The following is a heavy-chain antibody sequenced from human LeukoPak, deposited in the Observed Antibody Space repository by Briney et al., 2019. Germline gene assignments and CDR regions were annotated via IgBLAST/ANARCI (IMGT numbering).Heavy chain of an antibody. J-gene: IGHJ4*02. CDR3: ARHAGSYYTYNFDY. CDR2: IYYSGST. CDR1: GGSISSSSYY. Sequence: SETLSLTCTVSGGSISSSSYYWGWIRQPPGKGLEWIGSIYYSGSTNYKPSLRSRVTISVDTSKNQFSLKLSSVTAADTAVYYCARHAGSYYTYNFDYWGQGTLVTVSS. V-gene: IGHV4-39*01. D-gene: IGHD3-22*01.